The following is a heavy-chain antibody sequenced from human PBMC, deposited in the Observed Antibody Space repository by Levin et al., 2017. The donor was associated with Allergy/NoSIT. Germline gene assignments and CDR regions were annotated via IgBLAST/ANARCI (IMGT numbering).Heavy chain of an antibody. J-gene: IGHJ4*02. D-gene: IGHD4-17*01. V-gene: IGHV1-2*02. Sequence: ASVKVSCKASGYTFTGYYMHWVRQAPGQGLEWMGWINPNSGGTNYAQKFQGRVTMTRDTSISTAYMELSRLRSDDTAVYYCARTRDRGTVTTEGLGYWGQGTLVTVSS. CDR3: ARTRDRGTVTTEGLGY. CDR1: GYTFTGYY. CDR2: INPNSGGT.